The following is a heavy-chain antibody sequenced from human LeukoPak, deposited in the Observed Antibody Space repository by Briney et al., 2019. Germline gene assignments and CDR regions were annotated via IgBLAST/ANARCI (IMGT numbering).Heavy chain of an antibody. D-gene: IGHD6-19*01. CDR1: GGSFSGYY. CDR3: AKVGGTVAGLYYMDV. J-gene: IGHJ6*03. CDR2: INHSGST. V-gene: IGHV4-34*01. Sequence: PSETLSLTCAVYGGSFSGYYWSWIRQPPGKGLEWIGEINHSGSTNYNPSLKSRVTISVDTSKNQFSLKLRSVTAADTAVYYCAKVGGTVAGLYYMDVWGKGTTVTVSS.